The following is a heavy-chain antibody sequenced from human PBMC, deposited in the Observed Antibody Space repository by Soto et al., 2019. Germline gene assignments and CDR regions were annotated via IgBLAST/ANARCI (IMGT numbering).Heavy chain of an antibody. J-gene: IGHJ5*02. Sequence: ASVKVSCKASGHTFTNYGFSWVRQAPGQGPEWMGWISAYNGDTNYAQKFHGRVTLTTETSTSTVYMELRSLTSDDTAVYYCARDPSNSSGPRIWFVPWGQGTLVTVSS. CDR3: ARDPSNSSGPRIWFVP. D-gene: IGHD6-19*01. CDR1: GHTFTNYG. V-gene: IGHV1-18*04. CDR2: ISAYNGDT.